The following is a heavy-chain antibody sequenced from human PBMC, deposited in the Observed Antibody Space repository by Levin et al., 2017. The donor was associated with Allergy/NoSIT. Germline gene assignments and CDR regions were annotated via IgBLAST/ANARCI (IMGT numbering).Heavy chain of an antibody. D-gene: IGHD1-26*01. CDR2: IKQDGSEK. CDR1: GFTFSSYW. V-gene: IGHV3-7*02. J-gene: IGHJ4*02. Sequence: HPGESLKISCAASGFTFSSYWMSWVRQAPGKGLEWVANIKQDGSEKYYVDSVKGRFTISRDNAKNSLYLQMNSLRAEDTAVYYCASLDRAEPLVDYWGQGTLVTVSS. CDR3: ASLDRAEPLVDY.